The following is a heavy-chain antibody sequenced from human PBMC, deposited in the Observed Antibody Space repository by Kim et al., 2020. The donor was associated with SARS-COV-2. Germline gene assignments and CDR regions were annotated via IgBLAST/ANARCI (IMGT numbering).Heavy chain of an antibody. J-gene: IGHJ4*02. V-gene: IGHV3-33*01. CDR2: IWYDGSNK. Sequence: GGSLRLSCAASGFTFSSYGMHWVRQAPGKGLEWVAVIWYDGSNKYYADSVKGRFTISRDNSKNTLYLQMNSLRAEDTAVYYCARDTYDSSGYSHGFDYWGQGTLVTASS. CDR3: ARDTYDSSGYSHGFDY. CDR1: GFTFSSYG. D-gene: IGHD3-22*01.